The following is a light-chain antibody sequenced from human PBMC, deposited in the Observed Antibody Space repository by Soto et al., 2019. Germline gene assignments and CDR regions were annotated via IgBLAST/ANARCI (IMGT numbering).Light chain of an antibody. CDR1: QSISSY. CDR2: AAS. J-gene: IGKJ2*01. V-gene: IGKV1-39*01. Sequence: DIQMTQSPSSLSASVGERVTITCRASQSISSYLNWYQQKPGKAPKLLIYAASSLQSGVPSRFSGSGSGTDFTLTISSLQPEDFATYYCQQSYSTLNTFGQGTKLEIK. CDR3: QQSYSTLNT.